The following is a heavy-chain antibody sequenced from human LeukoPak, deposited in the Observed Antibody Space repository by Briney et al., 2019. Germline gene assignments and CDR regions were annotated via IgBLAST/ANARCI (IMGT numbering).Heavy chain of an antibody. CDR3: ARGITIFGVVPPTNWFDP. Sequence: SETLSLTCAVSGGSISSSNWWSWVRQPPGKGLEWIGEIYHSGSTYYNPSLKSRVTISVDTSKNQFSLKLSSVTAADTAVYYCARGITIFGVVPPTNWFDPWGQGTLVTVSS. CDR2: IYHSGST. V-gene: IGHV4-4*02. CDR1: GGSISSSNW. J-gene: IGHJ5*02. D-gene: IGHD3-3*01.